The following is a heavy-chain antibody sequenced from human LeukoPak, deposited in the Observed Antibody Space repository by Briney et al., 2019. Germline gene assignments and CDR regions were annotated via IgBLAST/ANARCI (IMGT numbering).Heavy chain of an antibody. Sequence: PGGSLRLSCAASGFTFSSYEMNWVRQAPGKGLEWVSYISSSGSTIYYADSVKGRFTISRDNSKNTLYLQMNSLRAEDTAVYYCAKEGTGIHFDYWGQGTLVTVSS. CDR2: ISSSGSTI. J-gene: IGHJ4*02. V-gene: IGHV3-48*03. D-gene: IGHD1-1*01. CDR1: GFTFSSYE. CDR3: AKEGTGIHFDY.